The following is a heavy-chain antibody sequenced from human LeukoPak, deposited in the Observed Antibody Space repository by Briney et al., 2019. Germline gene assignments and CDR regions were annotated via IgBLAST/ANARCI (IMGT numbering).Heavy chain of an antibody. Sequence: SETLSLTCTVSGGSISSTSYYWGWIRQPPGKGLEWIGSIYYSASPYYNPSLKSRVTISVDTSKNQFSLKLSSVTAADTAVYYCASLDSSSSRNFDYWGQGTLVTVSS. V-gene: IGHV4-39*01. D-gene: IGHD6-6*01. CDR2: IYYSASP. J-gene: IGHJ4*02. CDR1: GGSISSTSYY. CDR3: ASLDSSSSRNFDY.